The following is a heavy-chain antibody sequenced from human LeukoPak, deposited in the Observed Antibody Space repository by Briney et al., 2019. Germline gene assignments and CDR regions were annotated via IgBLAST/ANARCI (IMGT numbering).Heavy chain of an antibody. V-gene: IGHV3-23*01. CDR2: ISGSGGST. D-gene: IGHD6-6*01. CDR1: GFTFSSYS. J-gene: IGHJ4*02. CDR3: AKDLGYSSSAEFDY. Sequence: GGSLRLSCAASGFTFSSYSMNWVRQAPGKGLEWVSAISGSGGSTYYADSVKGRFTISRDNSKNTLYLQMNSLRAEDTAVYYCAKDLGYSSSAEFDYWGQGTLVTVSS.